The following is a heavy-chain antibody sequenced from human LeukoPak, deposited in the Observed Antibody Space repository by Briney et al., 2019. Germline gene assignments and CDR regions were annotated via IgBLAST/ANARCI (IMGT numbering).Heavy chain of an antibody. V-gene: IGHV4-59*12. CDR2: IYYSGST. Sequence: PSETLSLTCTVSGGSISSYYWSWIRQPPGKGLEWIGYIYYSGSTNYKSSLKSRVTISVDTSKNQFSLKPSSVTAADTAVYYCARVEGSGYDNRGWFDPWGQGTLVTVSS. J-gene: IGHJ5*02. D-gene: IGHD5-12*01. CDR3: ARVEGSGYDNRGWFDP. CDR1: GGSISSYY.